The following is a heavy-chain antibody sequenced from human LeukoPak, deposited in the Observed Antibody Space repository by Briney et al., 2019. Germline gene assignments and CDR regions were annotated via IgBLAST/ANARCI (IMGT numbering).Heavy chain of an antibody. D-gene: IGHD2-21*01. Sequence: GGPLRLSCAASGFSFSNYWMSWVRQAPGKGLEWVGHAKQDGSETYYVDSVKGQFTVSRDNAKNSLFLQMNSLRVEDTAMYYCVRDLPSGGYWYRDAFDIWGQGTMVTVSS. CDR1: GFSFSNYW. V-gene: IGHV3-7*01. J-gene: IGHJ3*02. CDR3: VRDLPSGGYWYRDAFDI. CDR2: AKQDGSET.